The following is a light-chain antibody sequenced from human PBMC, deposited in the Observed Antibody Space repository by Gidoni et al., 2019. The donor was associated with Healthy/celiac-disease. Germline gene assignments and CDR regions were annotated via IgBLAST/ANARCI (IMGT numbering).Light chain of an antibody. V-gene: IGKV1-5*03. CDR1: QSISSW. CDR2: KAS. Sequence: DIQMTQSPSTLSASVGARVTITCRASQSISSWLDWYQQKPGKAPKLLIYKASSLESGVPSRFSGSGSGTEFTLTISSLQPDDFATYYCQQYNSYSRYTFGQGTKLEIK. CDR3: QQYNSYSRYT. J-gene: IGKJ2*01.